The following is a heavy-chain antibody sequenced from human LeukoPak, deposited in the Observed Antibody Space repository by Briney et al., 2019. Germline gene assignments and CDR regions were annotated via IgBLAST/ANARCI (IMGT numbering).Heavy chain of an antibody. CDR3: ARVDCSGGTCYDVVY. Sequence: SETLSLTCAVSGGSISSSNWRSWVRQPPGKGLEWIGEIYHSGSTNYNPSLKSRVTISVDKSKNQFSLKLSSVTAADTAVYYCARVDCSGGTCYDVVYWGQGTLVTVSS. J-gene: IGHJ4*02. V-gene: IGHV4-4*02. CDR1: GGSISSSNW. CDR2: IYHSGST. D-gene: IGHD2-15*01.